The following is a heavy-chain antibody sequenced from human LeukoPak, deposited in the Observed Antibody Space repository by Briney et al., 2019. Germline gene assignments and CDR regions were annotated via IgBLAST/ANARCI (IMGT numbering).Heavy chain of an antibody. CDR1: GGSFSGYY. D-gene: IGHD5-18*01. CDR2: INHSGST. V-gene: IGHV4-34*01. CDR3: ARHLGYSYGLGYNWFDP. J-gene: IGHJ5*02. Sequence: ASETLSLTCAVYGGSFSGYYWSWIRQPPGKGLEWIGEINHSGSTNYNPSLKSRVTISVDTSKNQFSLKLSSVTAADTAVYYCARHLGYSYGLGYNWFDPWGQGTLVTVSS.